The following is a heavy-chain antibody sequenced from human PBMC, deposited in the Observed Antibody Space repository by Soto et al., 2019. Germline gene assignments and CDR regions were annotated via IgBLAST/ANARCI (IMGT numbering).Heavy chain of an antibody. J-gene: IGHJ4*02. V-gene: IGHV3-23*01. CDR1: GLSFSTYS. CDR2: LSGGGANT. Sequence: GGSLRLSCAASGLSFSTYSMAWVRQAAGKGPQWVSGLSGGGANTFYIDSVRGRFTISVDNSKNTVYLQMDSLRADDTAVYYCARWSGYADAWGQGTLVTVSS. D-gene: IGHD4-17*01. CDR3: ARWSGYADA.